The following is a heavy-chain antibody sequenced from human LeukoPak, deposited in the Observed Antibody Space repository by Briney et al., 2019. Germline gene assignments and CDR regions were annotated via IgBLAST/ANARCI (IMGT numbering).Heavy chain of an antibody. V-gene: IGHV3-53*01. CDR3: ARARHDSSGLNQAGAGDFDY. D-gene: IGHD2-15*01. CDR1: GFTVSTSY. J-gene: IGHJ4*02. CDR2: IYRGGNT. Sequence: PGGSLRLSCAASGFTVSTSYMSWVRQAPGKGPEWVSVIYRGGNTYYADSVQGRFTISSDNSKNTLYLQMNSLRAEDTAVYYCARARHDSSGLNQAGAGDFDYWGQGTLVTVSS.